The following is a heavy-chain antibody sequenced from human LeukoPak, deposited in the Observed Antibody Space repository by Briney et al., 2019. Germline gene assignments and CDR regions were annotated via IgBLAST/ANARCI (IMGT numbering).Heavy chain of an antibody. D-gene: IGHD7-27*01. CDR1: GFTFDDYG. CDR3: ARGPLTGSMLGDFDY. V-gene: IGHV3-20*04. CDR2: INWNGDST. Sequence: TGGSLRLSCAASGFTFDDYGMSWVRQAPGKGLEWVPGINWNGDSTDYADSVKGRFTISRDNARNSLYVQMNSLRAEDTALYYCARGPLTGSMLGDFDYWGQGTLVTVSS. J-gene: IGHJ4*02.